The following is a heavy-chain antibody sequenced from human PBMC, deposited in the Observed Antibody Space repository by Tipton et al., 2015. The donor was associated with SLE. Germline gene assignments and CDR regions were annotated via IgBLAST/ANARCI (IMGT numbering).Heavy chain of an antibody. J-gene: IGHJ4*02. CDR3: ARLFGASSWSEPDY. V-gene: IGHV4-39*01. Sequence: TLSLTCTVSGGSISSGSYYWGWIRQPPGKGLEWIGSIYYSGSTYYNPSLKSRVTISVDTSKNQFSLKLTSVTAADTAVYYCARLFGASSWSEPDYWGQGTLVTVSS. D-gene: IGHD6-13*01. CDR1: GGSISSGSYY. CDR2: IYYSGST.